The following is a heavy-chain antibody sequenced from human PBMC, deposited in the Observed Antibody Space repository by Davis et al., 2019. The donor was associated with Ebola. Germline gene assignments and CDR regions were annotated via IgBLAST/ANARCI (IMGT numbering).Heavy chain of an antibody. V-gene: IGHV1-69*06. J-gene: IGHJ4*02. D-gene: IGHD4-17*01. CDR2: IIPIFGTA. CDR1: GGTFSSYG. CDR3: ARVRGDLYYFDY. Sequence: SVTVSCKASGGTFSSYGISWVRQAPGQGLEWMGGIIPIFGTANYAQKFQGRVTITADKSTSTAYMELSSLRSEDTAVYYCARVRGDLYYFDYWGQGTLVTVSS.